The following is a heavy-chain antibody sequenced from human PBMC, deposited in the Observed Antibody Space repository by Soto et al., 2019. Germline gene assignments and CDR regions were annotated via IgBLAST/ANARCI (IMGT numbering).Heavy chain of an antibody. CDR1: GFTFSSYG. CDR3: AKSRKWFGELLSNYGMDV. CDR2: ISYDGSNK. Sequence: QVQLVESGGGVVQPGRSLRLSCAASGFTFSSYGMHWVRQAPGKGLEWVAVISYDGSNKYYADSVKGRFTISRDNSKNTLYLQMNSLRAEDTAVYYCAKSRKWFGELLSNYGMDVWGQGTTVTVSS. J-gene: IGHJ6*02. D-gene: IGHD3-10*01. V-gene: IGHV3-30*18.